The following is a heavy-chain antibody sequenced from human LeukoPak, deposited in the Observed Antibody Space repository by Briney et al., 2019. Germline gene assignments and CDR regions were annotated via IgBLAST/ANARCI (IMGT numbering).Heavy chain of an antibody. CDR3: SRDRYNMDV. CDR2: ISSGATNT. V-gene: IGHV3-11*01. CDR1: GFSVGGNY. Sequence: GGSLKLSCAASGFSVGGNYISWVRQAPGKGLEWVSYISSGATNTYYADSVKGRFTISRDNAKNSVYLQMNSLSVEDTAVYYCSRDRYNMDVWGKGTTVTVSS. J-gene: IGHJ6*03.